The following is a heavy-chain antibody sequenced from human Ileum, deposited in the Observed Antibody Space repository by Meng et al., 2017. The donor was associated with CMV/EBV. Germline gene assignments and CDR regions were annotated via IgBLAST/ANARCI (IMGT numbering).Heavy chain of an antibody. Sequence: ASVKVSCKASGYTFTNYGVSWVRQAPGQGLEWMGWNSAYNGDTEYAQKFQGRVTMTTGTSTSTAYMELRSLRSDDTAVYYCARVGGYCSTTSHPCMDVWGQGTTVTVSS. CDR2: NSAYNGDT. CDR1: GYTFTNYG. CDR3: ARVGGYCSTTSHPCMDV. J-gene: IGHJ6*02. V-gene: IGHV1-18*01. D-gene: IGHD2-2*01.